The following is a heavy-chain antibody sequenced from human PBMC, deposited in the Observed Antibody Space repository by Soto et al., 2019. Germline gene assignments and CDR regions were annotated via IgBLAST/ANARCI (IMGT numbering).Heavy chain of an antibody. D-gene: IGHD5-18*01. V-gene: IGHV1-8*01. CDR3: ARAVQLWVRRSSYYGMDV. Sequence: GASVKVSCKASGYTFTSYDINWVRQATGQGLEWMGWMNPNSGNTGYAQKFQGRVTMTRNTSISTAYMELSSLRSEDTAVYYCARAVQLWVRRSSYYGMDVWGQGTTVTVSS. J-gene: IGHJ6*02. CDR2: MNPNSGNT. CDR1: GYTFTSYD.